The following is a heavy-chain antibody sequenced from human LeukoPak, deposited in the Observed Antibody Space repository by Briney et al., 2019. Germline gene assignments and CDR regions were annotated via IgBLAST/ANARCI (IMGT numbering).Heavy chain of an antibody. CDR3: ARLRSGYSSGWSFDY. CDR2: INHSGST. Sequence: PSETLSLTCAVYGGSFSGYYWSWIRQPPGKGLEWIGEINHSGSTNYNPSLKSRATISVDTSKNQFSLKLSSVTAADTAVYYCARLRSGYSSGWSFDYWGQGTLVTVSS. V-gene: IGHV4-34*01. J-gene: IGHJ4*02. CDR1: GGSFSGYY. D-gene: IGHD6-19*01.